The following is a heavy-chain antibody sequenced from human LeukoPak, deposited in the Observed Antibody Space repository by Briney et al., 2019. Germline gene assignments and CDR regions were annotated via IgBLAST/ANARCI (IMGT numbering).Heavy chain of an antibody. D-gene: IGHD2-15*01. CDR1: GGSISSYY. CDR2: IYYSEST. V-gene: IGHV4-59*01. CDR3: ASGSSVVVADLALDY. J-gene: IGHJ4*02. Sequence: SETLSLTCTVSGGSISSYYWSWIRQPPGKGLEWIGYIYYSESTNYNPSLKSRVTISVDTSKNQFSLKLSSVTAADTAVYYCASGSSVVVADLALDYWGQGTLVTVSS.